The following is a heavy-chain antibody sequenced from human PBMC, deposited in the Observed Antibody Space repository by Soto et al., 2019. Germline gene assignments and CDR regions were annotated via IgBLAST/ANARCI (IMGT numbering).Heavy chain of an antibody. CDR2: IIPIFGTA. CDR3: ARGGSYYDSSGYNFDY. D-gene: IGHD3-22*01. J-gene: IGHJ4*02. V-gene: IGHV1-69*13. CDR1: GGTFSSYA. Sequence: SVKVSCKASGGTFSSYAISWVRQAPGQGLEWMGGIIPIFGTANYAQKFQGRVTITADESTSTAYMELSSLRSEDTAVYYCARGGSYYDSSGYNFDYWGQGTLVTVPQ.